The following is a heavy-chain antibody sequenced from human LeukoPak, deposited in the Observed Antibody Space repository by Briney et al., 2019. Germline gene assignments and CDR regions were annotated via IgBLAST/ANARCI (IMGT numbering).Heavy chain of an antibody. J-gene: IGHJ6*03. V-gene: IGHV3-30*04. CDR3: ARASQIYYYHYYMDV. CDR1: GFTFRNYA. CDR2: ISYDGSNK. Sequence: GGSLRLSCAASGFTFRNYAMHWVRQAPGKGLEWVAVISYDGSNKYYADSVKGRFTISRDNSKNTLYLQMNSLRAEDTAVYYCARASQIYYYHYYMDVWGKGTTVTVSS.